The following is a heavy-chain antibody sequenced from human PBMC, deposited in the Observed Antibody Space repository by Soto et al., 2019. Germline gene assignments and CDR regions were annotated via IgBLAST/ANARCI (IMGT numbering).Heavy chain of an antibody. V-gene: IGHV3-23*01. CDR3: AKGTDSGYDDYYYYGMDV. D-gene: IGHD5-12*01. CDR1: GFTFSSYA. CDR2: ISGSGGST. J-gene: IGHJ6*02. Sequence: PGGSLRLSCAASGFTFSSYAMSWVRQAPGKGLEWVSAISGSGGSTYYADSVKGRFTISRDNSKNTLYLQMNSLRAEDTAVYYCAKGTDSGYDDYYYYGMDVWGQGTTVTVSS.